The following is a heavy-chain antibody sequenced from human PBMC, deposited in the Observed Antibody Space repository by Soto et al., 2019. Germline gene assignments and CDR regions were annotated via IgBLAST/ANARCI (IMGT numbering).Heavy chain of an antibody. CDR2: IKNKANGGTL. Sequence: GGSLRLSCAGSGFSFSSAWMNWVRQAPGKGLEWVGRIKNKANGGTLEYGAPVKGRFTISRDDSKNTVFLQMNGLKTEDTAVYYCSTGGYYFDFWGQGTLVTVSS. J-gene: IGHJ4*02. D-gene: IGHD2-2*01. CDR1: GFSFSSAW. V-gene: IGHV3-15*07. CDR3: STGGYYFDF.